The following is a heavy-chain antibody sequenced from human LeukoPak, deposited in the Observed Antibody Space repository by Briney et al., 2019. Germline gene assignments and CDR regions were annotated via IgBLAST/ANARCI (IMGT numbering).Heavy chain of an antibody. J-gene: IGHJ4*02. Sequence: PSETLSLTCAVYGGSFSGYYWSWIRQPPGKGLEWIGEINHSGSTNYNPSLKSRVTISVDTSKNQFSLKLSSVTAADTAVYYCARGELLSFDYWGQGTLVTVSS. CDR3: ARGELLSFDY. CDR2: INHSGST. D-gene: IGHD2/OR15-2a*01. CDR1: GGSFSGYY. V-gene: IGHV4-34*01.